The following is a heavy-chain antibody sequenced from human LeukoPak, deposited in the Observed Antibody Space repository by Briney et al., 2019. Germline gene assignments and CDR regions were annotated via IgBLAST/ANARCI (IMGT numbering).Heavy chain of an antibody. D-gene: IGHD4/OR15-4a*01. V-gene: IGHV3-21*05. CDR2: ISAASRGI. Sequence: GGSLRLSCAASGFTFSTYSMSWVRQAPGKGLEWISHISAASRGIYYADSVKGRFTISRDNAKNSLYLQMNSLRAEDTAVYYCARRAGAYSHPYDYWGQGTLVTVSS. CDR1: GFTFSTYS. CDR3: ARRAGAYSHPYDY. J-gene: IGHJ4*02.